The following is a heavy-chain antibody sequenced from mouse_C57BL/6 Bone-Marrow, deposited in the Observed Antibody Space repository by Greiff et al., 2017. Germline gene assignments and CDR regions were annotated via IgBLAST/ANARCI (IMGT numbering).Heavy chain of an antibody. CDR3: ARGGFPYFDV. CDR2: IDPSDSYT. V-gene: IGHV1-50*01. Sequence: QVQLQQPGAELVKPGASVELSCKASGYTFTSYWMQWVKQRPGQGLEWIGEIDPSDSYTNYNQKFKGKATLTVDTSSSTAYMQLSSLTSEDSAVYYCARGGFPYFDVWGTGTTVTVSS. D-gene: IGHD3-1*01. J-gene: IGHJ1*03. CDR1: GYTFTSYW.